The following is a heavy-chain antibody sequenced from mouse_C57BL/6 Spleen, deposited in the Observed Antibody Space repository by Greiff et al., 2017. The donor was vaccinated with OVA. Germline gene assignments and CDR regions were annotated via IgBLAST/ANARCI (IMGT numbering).Heavy chain of an antibody. D-gene: IGHD1-1*01. CDR1: GFTFSSYG. J-gene: IGHJ1*03. CDR2: ISSGGSYT. Sequence: EVKLMESGGDLVKPGGSLKLSCAASGFTFSSYGMSWVRQTPDKRLEWVATISSGGSYTYYPDSVKGRFTISRDNAKNTLYLQMCSLKSEDTAMYYCARLYGSIYGYFDVWGTGTTVTVSS. CDR3: ARLYGSIYGYFDV. V-gene: IGHV5-6*01.